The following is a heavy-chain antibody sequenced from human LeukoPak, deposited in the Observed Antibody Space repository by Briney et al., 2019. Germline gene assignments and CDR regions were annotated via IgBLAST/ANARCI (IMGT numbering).Heavy chain of an antibody. CDR2: INPNSGGT. D-gene: IGHD5-24*01. Sequence: ASVKVSCKASGYTFINYYMHWVRQAPGQGLEWMGWINPNSGGTNYAQKFQGRVTMTRDTSISTAYMELSRLRSDDTAVYYCARGEMATISYFDYWGQGTLVTVSS. CDR3: ARGEMATISYFDY. CDR1: GYTFINYY. J-gene: IGHJ4*02. V-gene: IGHV1-2*02.